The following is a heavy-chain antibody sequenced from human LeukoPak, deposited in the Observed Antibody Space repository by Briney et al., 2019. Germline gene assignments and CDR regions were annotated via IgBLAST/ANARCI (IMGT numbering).Heavy chain of an antibody. CDR1: GFTFSSYP. V-gene: IGHV3-30-3*01. CDR2: ISYDGSNK. J-gene: IGHJ3*02. Sequence: GGSLRLSCAASGFTFSSYPMHWVRQAPGRGLEWVALISYDGSNKHYADSVKGRFTISRDNSKNTLYLQMNSLRAEDTAVYYCARDLIGFDASDIWGQGTMVTVSS. CDR3: ARDLIGFDASDI. D-gene: IGHD2-8*01.